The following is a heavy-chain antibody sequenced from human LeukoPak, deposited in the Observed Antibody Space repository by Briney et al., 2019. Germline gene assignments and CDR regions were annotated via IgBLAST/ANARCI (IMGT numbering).Heavy chain of an antibody. CDR1: GGTFSSYA. J-gene: IGHJ5*02. Sequence: SVKASCKASGGTFSSYAISWVRQAPGQGLEWMGGIIPIFGTANYAQKFQGRVTITADESTSTAYMELSSLRSEDTAVYYCASLLYDFWSGYSNWFDPWGQGTLVTVSS. D-gene: IGHD3-3*01. CDR2: IIPIFGTA. V-gene: IGHV1-69*01. CDR3: ASLLYDFWSGYSNWFDP.